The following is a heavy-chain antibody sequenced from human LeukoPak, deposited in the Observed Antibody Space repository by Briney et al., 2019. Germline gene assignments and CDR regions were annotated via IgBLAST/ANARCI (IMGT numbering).Heavy chain of an antibody. D-gene: IGHD3-22*01. CDR3: ARRSKDSSGYYHFDY. V-gene: IGHV4-4*02. CDR1: GGSISSSNW. Sequence: SETLSLTCAVSGGSISSSNWWSWVRQPPGKGLEWIGEIYHSGSTNYNPSLKSRVTISVDTAKNQFSLKLSSVTAADTAVYYCARRSKDSSGYYHFDYWGQGTLVTVSS. J-gene: IGHJ4*02. CDR2: IYHSGST.